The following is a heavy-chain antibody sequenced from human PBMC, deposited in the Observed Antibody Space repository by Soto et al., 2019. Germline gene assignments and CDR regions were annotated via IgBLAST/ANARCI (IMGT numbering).Heavy chain of an antibody. J-gene: IGHJ6*03. Sequence: QLQLQESGPGLVKPSETLSLTCTVSGGSISSSSYYWGWIRQPPGKGLEWIGSIYYSGSTYYNPSLKSRVTISVDTSKNQFSLKLSSVTAADTAVYYCARRGDGSGSYYYYYMDVWGKGTTVTVSS. CDR1: GGSISSSSYY. V-gene: IGHV4-39*01. CDR3: ARRGDGSGSYYYYYMDV. CDR2: IYYSGST. D-gene: IGHD3-10*01.